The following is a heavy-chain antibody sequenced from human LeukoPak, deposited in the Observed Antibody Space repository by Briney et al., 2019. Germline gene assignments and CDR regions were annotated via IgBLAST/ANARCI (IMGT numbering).Heavy chain of an antibody. V-gene: IGHV4-59*08. CDR2: ISYTGSP. D-gene: IGHD6-19*01. Sequence: PSETLSLTCTVSGGSISTYYWSWIRRPPGKGLEWIGYISYTGSPNYNPSLKSRLTISIDTSRNQFSLQVSSVTAADTAVYYCARHGSDWSFDYGGQGTLVTVSS. J-gene: IGHJ4*02. CDR1: GGSISTYY. CDR3: ARHGSDWSFDY.